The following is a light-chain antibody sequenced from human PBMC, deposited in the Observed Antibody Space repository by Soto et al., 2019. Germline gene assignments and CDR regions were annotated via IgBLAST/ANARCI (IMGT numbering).Light chain of an antibody. CDR1: QSISSW. CDR3: KQYNSYLWT. Sequence: DIKMTQSPSTLSASVGDRVTITCRASQSISSWLAWYQQKPGKAPKLLIYDASILESGVPSRFSGSGSGTEFTLTISSLQPDNFATYYCKQYNSYLWTFGQWTNVEIK. CDR2: DAS. V-gene: IGKV1-5*01. J-gene: IGKJ1*01.